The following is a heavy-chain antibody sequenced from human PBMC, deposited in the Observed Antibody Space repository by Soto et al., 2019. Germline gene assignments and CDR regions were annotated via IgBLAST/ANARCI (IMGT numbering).Heavy chain of an antibody. CDR1: GFSFSSCA. V-gene: IGHV3-23*01. CDR2: ISESGDNT. J-gene: IGHJ5*02. Sequence: LRLSWAASGFSFSSCAMSWVRQAPGKGLEWVSAISESGDNTFYADSVKGRFTISRENSNNARYLQMDTLRAEDTALYFCAKGGYTYGLDHCGQGTLVTVSS. CDR3: AKGGYTYGLDH. D-gene: IGHD5-18*01.